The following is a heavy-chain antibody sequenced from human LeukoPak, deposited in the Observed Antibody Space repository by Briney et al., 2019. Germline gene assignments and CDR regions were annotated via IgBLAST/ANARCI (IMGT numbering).Heavy chain of an antibody. CDR2: ISAYNGNT. D-gene: IGHD6-19*01. CDR1: GYTFTSYG. Sequence: ASVKVSCKASGYTFTSYGISWVRQAPGQGLEWMGWISAYNGNTNYAQKLQGRVTMTTDTSTSTAYMELRSLRSDDTAVYYCARDEAGYSGGAYGYWGQGTLVTVSS. J-gene: IGHJ4*02. V-gene: IGHV1-18*01. CDR3: ARDEAGYSGGAYGY.